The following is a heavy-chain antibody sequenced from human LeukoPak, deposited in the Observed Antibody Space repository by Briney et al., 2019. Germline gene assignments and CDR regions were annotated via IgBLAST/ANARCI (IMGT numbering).Heavy chain of an antibody. CDR1: GYTFTSYY. Sequence: GASVKVSCKASGYTFTSYYMHWVRQAPGQGLEWMGIINPSGGSTSYAQKFQGRVTMTRDTSTSTVYMELSSLRSEDTAVYYCARDYDSSGYYYRYPGYWGQGTLVTVSS. V-gene: IGHV1-46*01. CDR2: INPSGGST. J-gene: IGHJ4*02. CDR3: ARDYDSSGYYYRYPGY. D-gene: IGHD3-22*01.